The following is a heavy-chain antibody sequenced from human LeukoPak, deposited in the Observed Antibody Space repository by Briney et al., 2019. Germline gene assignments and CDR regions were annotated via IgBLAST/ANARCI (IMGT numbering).Heavy chain of an antibody. J-gene: IGHJ4*02. V-gene: IGHV3-21*04. Sequence: GGSLRLSCAASGFTFSSYSMNWVRQAPGKGLEWVSSISSSSSYIYYADSVKGRFTISIDNSKNTLYLQFNSLRAEDTAVYYCAKVRDIYCSGGTCFYFDYWGQGTLVTVSS. CDR3: AKVRDIYCSGGTCFYFDY. D-gene: IGHD2-15*01. CDR1: GFTFSSYS. CDR2: ISSSSSYI.